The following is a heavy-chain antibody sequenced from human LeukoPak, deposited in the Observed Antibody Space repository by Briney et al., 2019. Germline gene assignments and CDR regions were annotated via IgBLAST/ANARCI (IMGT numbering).Heavy chain of an antibody. V-gene: IGHV1-18*01. J-gene: IGHJ6*02. CDR1: GYTFTSYG. Sequence: GASVKVSCKASGYTFTSYGISWVRQAPGQGLEWMGWISAYNGNTNYAQKLQGRVTMTTDTSTSTAYMELRSLRSDDTAVYYCARAVAASTRYYHGMDVWGQGTTVTVSS. CDR2: ISAYNGNT. CDR3: ARAVAASTRYYHGMDV. D-gene: IGHD6-13*01.